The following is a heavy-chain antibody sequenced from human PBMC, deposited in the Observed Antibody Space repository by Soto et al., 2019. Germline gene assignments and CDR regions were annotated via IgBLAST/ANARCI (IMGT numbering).Heavy chain of an antibody. CDR1: GLTFGGYA. J-gene: IGHJ5*02. Sequence: GGSRRLDCTVSGLTFGGYARSWVRNATRKGLEWISAISGSGGSTYYADSVKGRFTTSRHASNNTPYLPMNSLRAEDTALSYFAQAYSGILDDYSDAGGQGTLVTVYS. D-gene: IGHD6-13*01. CDR3: AQAYSGILDDYSDA. V-gene: IGHV3-23*01. CDR2: ISGSGGST.